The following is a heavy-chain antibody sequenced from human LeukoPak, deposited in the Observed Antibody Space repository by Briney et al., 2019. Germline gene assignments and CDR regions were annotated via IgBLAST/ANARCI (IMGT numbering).Heavy chain of an antibody. D-gene: IGHD5-24*01. Sequence: GASVKVSCKASGYTLTDYHMIWVRQAPGQGLEWMAWMKPNSGGINYAQEFQGRVTVTRDTSINTAYMELSSLRSDDTAIYYCARDPVDGYSHYDYWGQGTLVTVSS. CDR3: ARDPVDGYSHYDY. J-gene: IGHJ4*02. V-gene: IGHV1-2*02. CDR2: MKPNSGGI. CDR1: GYTLTDYH.